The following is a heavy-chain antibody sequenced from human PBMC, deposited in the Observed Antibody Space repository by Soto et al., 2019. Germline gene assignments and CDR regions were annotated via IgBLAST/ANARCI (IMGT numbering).Heavy chain of an antibody. D-gene: IGHD3-10*01. V-gene: IGHV4-59*08. CDR1: GGSMSSFY. J-gene: IGHJ4*02. CDR2: IYYSGYT. CDR3: ATHRYGYFDY. Sequence: PSETLSLTCTVSGGSMSSFYWSWIRQPPGKGLEYIGSIYYSGYTNYNPSLKSRVTISIDTSKNQSSLKLSSVTAADTAVYYCATHRYGYFDYWGQGTLVTVSS.